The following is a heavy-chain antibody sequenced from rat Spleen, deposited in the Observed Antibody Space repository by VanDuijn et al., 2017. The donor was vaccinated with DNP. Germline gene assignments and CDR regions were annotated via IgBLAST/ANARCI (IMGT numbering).Heavy chain of an antibody. V-gene: IGHV5-19*01. D-gene: IGHD1-2*01. Sequence: EVQLVESGGGLVQPGRSLKLSCAASGFTFSNYGMHWIRQAPTKGLEWVASISPSGGSTYYRDSLKGRFTISRDNAKSSLHLQMDSLRSEDTATYYCVTWGDYSTYYFDYWGQGTLVTVSS. CDR1: GFTFSNYG. CDR3: VTWGDYSTYYFDY. CDR2: ISPSGGST. J-gene: IGHJ3*01.